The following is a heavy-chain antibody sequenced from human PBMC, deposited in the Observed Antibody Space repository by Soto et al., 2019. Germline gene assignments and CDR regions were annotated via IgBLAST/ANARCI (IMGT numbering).Heavy chain of an antibody. CDR1: GFTFSSYG. CDR2: IWYDGSNK. CDR3: ARDRMAGNNWFDP. V-gene: IGHV3-33*01. J-gene: IGHJ5*02. Sequence: GGSLRLSCAASGFTFSSYGMHWVRQAPGKGLEWVAVIWYDGSNKYYADSVKGRFTISRDNSKNTLYLQMNSLRAEDTAVYYCARDRMAGNNWFDPWGQGTLVTVSS.